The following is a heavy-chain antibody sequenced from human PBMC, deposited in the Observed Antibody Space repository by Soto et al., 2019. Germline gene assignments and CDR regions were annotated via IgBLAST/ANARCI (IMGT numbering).Heavy chain of an antibody. CDR1: GYIFTSYA. CDR2: INAGNGNT. CDR3: ARLAPIVAPFAFDI. J-gene: IGHJ3*02. D-gene: IGHD5-12*01. V-gene: IGHV1-3*01. Sequence: GASVKVSCKASGYIFTSYAIHWVRQAPGQSLEWMGWINAGNGNTGYAQKFQGRVTMTRNTSISTAYMELSSLRSEDTAVYYCARLAPIVAPFAFDIWGQGTMVTVSS.